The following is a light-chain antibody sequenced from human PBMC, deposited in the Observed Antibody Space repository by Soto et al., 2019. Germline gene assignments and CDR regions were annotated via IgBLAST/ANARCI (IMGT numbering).Light chain of an antibody. CDR2: DAS. V-gene: IGKV3-11*01. J-gene: IGKJ4*01. Sequence: EMVMTQSPATLSVSPGERATLSCRASQSVSSNFLAWYQQKPGQAPRLLIYDASNRASGIPARFSGSGSGTDFTLTISSLDPEDFAVYYCQQRSNWPPVTFGGGTKVDNK. CDR1: QSVSSN. CDR3: QQRSNWPPVT.